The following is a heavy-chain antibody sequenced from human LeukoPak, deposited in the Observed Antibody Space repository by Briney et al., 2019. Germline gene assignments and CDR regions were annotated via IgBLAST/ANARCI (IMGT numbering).Heavy chain of an antibody. CDR2: VSSSGTTT. V-gene: IGHV3-48*02. J-gene: IGHJ4*02. CDR1: GFTFSSYS. CDR3: ARADRDGNKRFLD. D-gene: IGHD5-24*01. Sequence: PGGSLRLSCAASGFTFSSYSVIWARQAPGKGLEWVSYVSSSGTTTYYADSVKGRLTISRDNGKNSVSLQMNSLRDEDTAVYYCARADRDGNKRFLDWGQGTLVTVSS.